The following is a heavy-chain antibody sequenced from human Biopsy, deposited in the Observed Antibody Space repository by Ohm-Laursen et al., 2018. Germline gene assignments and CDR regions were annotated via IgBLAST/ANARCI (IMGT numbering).Heavy chain of an antibody. J-gene: IGHJ4*02. CDR1: GFTFSSYA. Sequence: FPRLSCAASGFTFSSYAMTWVRQAPGEGLEWVSVINTSGGSTHYAVSVKGRFTISRDNSKNTLYLRMNSLRAEDTAVYYCAKPADSYGSEFYFDYWGQGTLVTVSS. CDR2: INTSGGST. V-gene: IGHV3-23*01. CDR3: AKPADSYGSEFYFDY. D-gene: IGHD4-17*01.